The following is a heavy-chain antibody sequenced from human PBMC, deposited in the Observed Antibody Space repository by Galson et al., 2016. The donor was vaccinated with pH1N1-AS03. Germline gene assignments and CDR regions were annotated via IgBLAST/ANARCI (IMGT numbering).Heavy chain of an antibody. V-gene: IGHV4-34*01. D-gene: IGHD7-27*01. CDR1: GVSLNFFS. CDR3: ARQRAELGTRDY. Sequence: LSLTCGVSGVSLNFFSWSWIRQPPGKGLEFIGEINHSGDAKYNPSLQSRVTISVDKSKNQFSLKVNSVSAADTALYYCARQRAELGTRDYWGQGTLFIVSS. J-gene: IGHJ4*02. CDR2: INHSGDA.